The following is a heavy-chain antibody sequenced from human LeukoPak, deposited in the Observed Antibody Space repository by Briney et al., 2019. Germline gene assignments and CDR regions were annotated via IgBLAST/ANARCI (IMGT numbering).Heavy chain of an antibody. V-gene: IGHV3-7*01. CDR1: GFTFSSYW. CDR2: IKEDGSEE. D-gene: IGHD4-17*01. Sequence: GGSLRLSCVASGFTFSSYWMSWVRQAPGKGLEWVANIKEDGSEEYYADSVKGRFTISRDTAKNSLYLQMNSLRVEDTAVYYCARDRDYAFDYWGQGTLVTVSS. J-gene: IGHJ4*02. CDR3: ARDRDYAFDY.